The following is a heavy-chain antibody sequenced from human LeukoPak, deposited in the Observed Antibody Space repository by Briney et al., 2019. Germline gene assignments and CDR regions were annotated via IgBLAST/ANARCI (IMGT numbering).Heavy chain of an antibody. D-gene: IGHD3-3*01. J-gene: IGHJ6*02. CDR1: GFTFDDYA. CDR3: AKDQATFGIYDYGMDV. CDR2: ISWNSGST. V-gene: IGHV3-9*01. Sequence: GRSMRLSCAASGFTFDDYAMYWVRQSPGKGLEWVSGISWNSGSTGYADSVRGRFTISRDNAKKSLYLQMNSLRDEDTALYYCAKDQATFGIYDYGMDVWGQGTKVTVSS.